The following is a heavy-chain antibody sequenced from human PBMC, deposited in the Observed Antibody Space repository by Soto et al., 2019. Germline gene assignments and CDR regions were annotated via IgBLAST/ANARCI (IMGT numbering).Heavy chain of an antibody. V-gene: IGHV3-23*01. D-gene: IGHD5-12*01. J-gene: IGHJ5*02. CDR3: EKVFRGYSAHIQS. CDR2: ISASGVST. Sequence: GGSLRLSCVTSGFTFTNYAMTWVRQGPGKGLEWVSSISASGVSTYFADSLKGRFTISRDNSKNTLYLHMNSLRADDTAIYYCEKVFRGYSAHIQSWGQGTLVNVS. CDR1: GFTFTNYA.